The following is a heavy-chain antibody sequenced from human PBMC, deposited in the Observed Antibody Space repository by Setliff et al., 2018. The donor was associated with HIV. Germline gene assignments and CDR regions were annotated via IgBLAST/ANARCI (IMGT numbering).Heavy chain of an antibody. CDR1: GYSFTSYW. V-gene: IGHV5-51*01. J-gene: IGHJ4*02. Sequence: AASVKISCKGSGYSFTSYWIGWVRQMPGKGLEWMGIIYPGDSDTRYSPSFQGQVTISADKSISTAYLQWSSLKASDTAMYYCARGNYDILTGYIGYYDYWGQGTLVTVSS. CDR2: IYPGDSDT. CDR3: ARGNYDILTGYIGYYDY. D-gene: IGHD3-9*01.